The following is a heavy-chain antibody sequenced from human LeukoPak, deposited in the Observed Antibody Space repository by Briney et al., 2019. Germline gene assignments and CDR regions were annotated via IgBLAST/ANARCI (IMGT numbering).Heavy chain of an antibody. Sequence: PSETLSLTCAVYGGSFSGYYWNWIRQPPGKGLEWIGEINHSGSTNYNPSLKSRVTISVDTSKSQFSLKLSSVTAADTAVYYCARLHPLRRGHYYYYMDVWGKGTTVTVSS. CDR3: ARLHPLRRGHYYYYMDV. D-gene: IGHD4-17*01. CDR2: INHSGST. J-gene: IGHJ6*03. CDR1: GGSFSGYY. V-gene: IGHV4-34*01.